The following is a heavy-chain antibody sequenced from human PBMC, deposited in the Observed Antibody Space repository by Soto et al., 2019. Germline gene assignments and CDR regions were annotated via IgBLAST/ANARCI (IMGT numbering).Heavy chain of an antibody. J-gene: IGHJ4*02. Sequence: SGSTPLNPTRTFTLPCTYPWFSLSTCFVCVGLIRQPPGKALEWLALIYWDDAKRYSPSLKSRHTITKDTSKNQVVLTMTNMDPVDTATYYCAHCPSPEVPFDYWSQGTLVTFSS. D-gene: IGHD2-2*01. CDR3: AHCPSPEVPFDY. CDR1: WFSLSTCFVC. CDR2: IYWDDAK. V-gene: IGHV2-5*02.